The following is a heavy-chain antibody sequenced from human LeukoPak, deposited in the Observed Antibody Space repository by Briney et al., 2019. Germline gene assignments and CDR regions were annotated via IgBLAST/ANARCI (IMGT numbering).Heavy chain of an antibody. Sequence: PSETLSLTCTVSGGSISSYYWSWIRQPAGKGLEWIGRIYTSGSTNYNPSLRSRVTMSVDTSKNQFSLKLSSVTAADTAVYYCARERDPYYYDSMEGAFDIWGQGTMVTVSS. D-gene: IGHD3-22*01. V-gene: IGHV4-4*07. CDR1: GGSISSYY. CDR3: ARERDPYYYDSMEGAFDI. J-gene: IGHJ3*02. CDR2: IYTSGST.